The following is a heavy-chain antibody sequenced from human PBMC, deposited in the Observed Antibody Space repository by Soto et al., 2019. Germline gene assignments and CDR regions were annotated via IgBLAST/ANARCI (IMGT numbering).Heavy chain of an antibody. V-gene: IGHV3-74*03. CDR3: ARDLGGPDY. CDR2: LSRDGFGA. D-gene: IGHD3-16*01. Sequence: EVHLEESGGGLVQPGGSLRLSCAASGFSLSPYWMHWVRQVPGRGLEWVARLSRDGFGAAYADPVKGRCFISRDIARNTLSLQMNSLRADDTGVYDCARDLGGPDYWGRGTSVTVSS. CDR1: GFSLSPYW. J-gene: IGHJ4*02.